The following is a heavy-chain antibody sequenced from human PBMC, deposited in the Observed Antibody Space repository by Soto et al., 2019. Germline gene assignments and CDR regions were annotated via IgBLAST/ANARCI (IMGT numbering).Heavy chain of an antibody. V-gene: IGHV3-48*02. CDR2: ISSLSSPR. Sequence: GGSLRLSGAASGFTFGGYSINWVRQAPGKGLEWISYISSLSSPRYYAESVEGRFIISRDNAKNSLYLQMNSLRDEDTAVYFCVREDIMGGRSFDYFGQGTLVTFSS. CDR1: GFTFGGYS. CDR3: VREDIMGGRSFDY. J-gene: IGHJ4*02. D-gene: IGHD1-26*01.